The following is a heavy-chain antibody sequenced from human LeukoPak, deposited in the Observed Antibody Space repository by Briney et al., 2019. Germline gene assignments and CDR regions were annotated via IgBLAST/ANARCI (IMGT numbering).Heavy chain of an antibody. CDR3: AKIPERDFWSG. Sequence: GRSLRLSCVVSGFTFSHYSMHWVRQAPGKGLEWVALILYDGSNKHYADSVKGRFTISRDNSKNTLYLQMNSLRAEDTAVYYCAKIPERDFWSGWGQGTLVTVSS. CDR1: GFTFSHYS. J-gene: IGHJ4*02. CDR2: ILYDGSNK. V-gene: IGHV3-30*01. D-gene: IGHD3-3*01.